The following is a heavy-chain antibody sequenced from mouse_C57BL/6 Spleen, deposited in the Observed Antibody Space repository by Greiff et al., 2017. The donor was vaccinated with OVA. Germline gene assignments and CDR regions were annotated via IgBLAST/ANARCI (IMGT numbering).Heavy chain of an antibody. CDR3: ARSGYYGSSYGFAY. CDR2: IYPGSGST. Sequence: VQLQQPGAELVKPGASVKMSCKASGYTFTSYWITWVKQRPGQGLEWIGDIYPGSGSTNYNEKFKSKATMTVDTSSSTAYMQLSSLTSEDSAVYYCARSGYYGSSYGFAYWGQGTLVTVSA. J-gene: IGHJ3*01. CDR1: GYTFTSYW. D-gene: IGHD1-1*01. V-gene: IGHV1-55*01.